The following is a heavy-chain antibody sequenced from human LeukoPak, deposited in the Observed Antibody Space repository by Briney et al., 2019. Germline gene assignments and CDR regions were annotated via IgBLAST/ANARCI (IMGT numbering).Heavy chain of an antibody. CDR3: AKGTYVWGSYWTGHMDV. V-gene: IGHV1-2*02. CDR2: INPNSGGT. J-gene: IGHJ6*03. CDR1: GYTFTGYY. D-gene: IGHD3-16*01. Sequence: ASVKVSCKASGYTFTGYYMHWVRQAPGQGLEWMGWINPNSGGTNYAQKFQGMVNMTRDTSISTAYMELSRLRSDDTAVYYCAKGTYVWGSYWTGHMDVWGKGTTVTVSS.